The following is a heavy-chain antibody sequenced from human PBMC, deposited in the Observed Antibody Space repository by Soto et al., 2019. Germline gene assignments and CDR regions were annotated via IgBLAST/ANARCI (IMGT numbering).Heavy chain of an antibody. CDR3: ASLTPSGSPSKAVGDRTTFDY. D-gene: IGHD2-15*01. V-gene: IGHV4-4*02. J-gene: IGHJ4*02. Sequence: SETLSLTCAVSGGSISSSNWWSWVRQPPGKGLEWIGEIYHSGSTNYNPSLKSRVTISVDKSKNQFSLKLSSVTAADTAVYYCASLTPSGSPSKAVGDRTTFDYWGQGTLVTVSS. CDR1: GGSISSSNW. CDR2: IYHSGST.